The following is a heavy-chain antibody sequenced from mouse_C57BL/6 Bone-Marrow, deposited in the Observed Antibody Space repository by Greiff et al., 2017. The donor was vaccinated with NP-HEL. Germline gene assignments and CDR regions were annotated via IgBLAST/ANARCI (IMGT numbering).Heavy chain of an antibody. D-gene: IGHD1-1*01. V-gene: IGHV5-4*01. Sequence: EVKLQESGGGLVKPGGSLKLSCAASGFTFSSYAMSWVRQTPEKRLEWVATISDGGSYTYYPDNVKGRFTISRDNAKNNLYLQMSHLKSEDTAMYYCARDRVTTVVPSWFAYWGQGTLVTVSA. CDR2: ISDGGSYT. J-gene: IGHJ3*01. CDR1: GFTFSSYA. CDR3: ARDRVTTVVPSWFAY.